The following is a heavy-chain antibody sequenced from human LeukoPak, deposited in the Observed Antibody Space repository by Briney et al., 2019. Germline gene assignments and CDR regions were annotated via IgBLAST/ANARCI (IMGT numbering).Heavy chain of an antibody. V-gene: IGHV3-23*01. CDR1: GFTFSSYG. J-gene: IGHJ6*04. CDR2: ISGSGGNT. D-gene: IGHD6-6*01. Sequence: GGSLRLSCAASGFTFSSYGMSWVRQAPGKGLEWVSSISGSGGNTYYADSVKGRFTISRDNAKNSLYLQMNSLRAEDTAVYYCARDVRSLIAATRLDVWGKGTTVTVSS. CDR3: ARDVRSLIAATRLDV.